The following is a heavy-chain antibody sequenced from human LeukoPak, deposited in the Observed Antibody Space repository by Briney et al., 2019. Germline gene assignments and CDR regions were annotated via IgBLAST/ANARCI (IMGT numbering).Heavy chain of an antibody. CDR2: INPNSGCT. J-gene: IGHJ3*02. D-gene: IGHD3-10*01. CDR1: RCTFTRYY. CDR3: ARVYYPPGAFHI. Sequence: ASVQVSCKPCRCTFTRYYMHLVRQAPAHGREWMGWINPNSGCTNYAQKFQGRVTMARDTSISTAYMGLSRLRSDDAAVYYCARVYYPPGAFHIWGQGTMVTVSS. V-gene: IGHV1-2*02.